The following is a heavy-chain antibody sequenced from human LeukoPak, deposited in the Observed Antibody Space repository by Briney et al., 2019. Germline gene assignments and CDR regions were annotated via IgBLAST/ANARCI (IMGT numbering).Heavy chain of an antibody. V-gene: IGHV4-4*02. J-gene: IGHJ6*03. CDR1: GGSISSSNW. CDR2: TYHSGST. CDR3: ARTTEGYCSSASCFGFSYSYYMDV. D-gene: IGHD2-2*01. Sequence: SETLSLTCAVSGGSISSSNWWSWVRQPPGKGLEWIGETYHSGSTNYNPSLKSRVTISVDKSKNQFSLKLDSVTAADTAVYYCARTTEGYCSSASCFGFSYSYYMDVWGKGTTVTISS.